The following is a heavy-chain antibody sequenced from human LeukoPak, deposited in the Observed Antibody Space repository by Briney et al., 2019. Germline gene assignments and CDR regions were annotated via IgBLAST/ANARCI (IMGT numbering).Heavy chain of an antibody. D-gene: IGHD6-13*01. J-gene: IGHJ4*02. Sequence: SETLSLTCTVSGGSISSYYWTWIRQLPGKGLEWIGCVYYSGSPNYNPSLKSRVTISVDTSKNQFSLKLSSVTAADTAVYYCARYHGSSSWYWYFDYWGQGTLVTVSS. CDR2: VYYSGSP. CDR3: ARYHGSSSWYWYFDY. V-gene: IGHV4-59*01. CDR1: GGSISSYY.